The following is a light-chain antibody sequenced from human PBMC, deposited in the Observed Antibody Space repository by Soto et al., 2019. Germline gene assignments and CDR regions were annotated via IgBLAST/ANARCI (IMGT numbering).Light chain of an antibody. J-gene: IGKJ5*01. CDR1: ETIRGL. CDR3: QQYGSSPPT. CDR2: GAS. Sequence: EIVLTQSPSTLSLSLGERATISCRASETIRGLLAWYQQRPGQPPRLLIYGASSRATGIPDRFSGSGSGTDFTLTISILEHEDFAVYYCQQYGSSPPTFGQGTRLEIK. V-gene: IGKV3-20*01.